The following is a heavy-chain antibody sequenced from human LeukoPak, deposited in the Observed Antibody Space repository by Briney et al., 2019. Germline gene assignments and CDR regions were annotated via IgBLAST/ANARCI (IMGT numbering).Heavy chain of an antibody. D-gene: IGHD3-16*01. Sequence: SQTLSLTCAVSGGSISSGGYSWSWIRQPPGKGLEWIGRIYTSGSTNYNPSLKSRVTMSVDTSKNQFSLKLSSVTAADTAVYYCARDWGWSRAFDIWGQGTMVTVSS. CDR3: ARDWGWSRAFDI. CDR1: GGSISSGGYS. J-gene: IGHJ3*02. CDR2: IYTSGST. V-gene: IGHV4-61*02.